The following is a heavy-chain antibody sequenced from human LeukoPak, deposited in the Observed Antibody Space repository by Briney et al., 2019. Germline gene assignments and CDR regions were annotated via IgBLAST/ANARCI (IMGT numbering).Heavy chain of an antibody. CDR2: INHSGST. D-gene: IGHD3-10*01. Sequence: PSETLSLTCAVYGGSFSGYYWSWIRQPPGKGPEWIGEINHSGSTNYNPSLTSRVPISVETSKNQFSLKLSSVTAADTAVYYCARKFTSMVRGVITFDWGQGTLVTVSS. CDR1: GGSFSGYY. J-gene: IGHJ4*02. CDR3: ARKFTSMVRGVITFD. V-gene: IGHV4-34*01.